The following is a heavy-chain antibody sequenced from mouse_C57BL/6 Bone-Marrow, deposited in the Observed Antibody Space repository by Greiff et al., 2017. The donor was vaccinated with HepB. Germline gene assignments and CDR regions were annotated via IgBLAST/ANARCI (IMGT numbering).Heavy chain of an antibody. CDR2: IWGVGST. CDR1: GFSLTSYG. V-gene: IGHV2-6*01. CDR3: ARNYGSSPFAY. Sequence: VKLVESGPGLVAPSQSLSITCTVSGFSLTSYGVDWVRQSPGKGLEWLGVIWGVGSTNYNSALKSRLSISKDNSKSQVFLKMNSLQTDDTAMYYCARNYGSSPFAYWGQGTLVTVSA. D-gene: IGHD1-1*01. J-gene: IGHJ3*01.